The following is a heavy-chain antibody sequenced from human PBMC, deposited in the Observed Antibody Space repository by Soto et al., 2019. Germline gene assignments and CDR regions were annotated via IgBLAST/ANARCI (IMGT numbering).Heavy chain of an antibody. Sequence: EVQLVETGGGLIQPGGSLRLSCAASGFTVSGNYMSWVRQAPGKGLEWVSVIYNGGGTYHADSVKGRFTITRDNSENTLYLQMNSLRSEDTAVYYCASTRGSSYDYWGQGTLVTVSS. CDR2: IYNGGGT. D-gene: IGHD6-6*01. V-gene: IGHV3-53*02. J-gene: IGHJ4*02. CDR3: ASTRGSSYDY. CDR1: GFTVSGNY.